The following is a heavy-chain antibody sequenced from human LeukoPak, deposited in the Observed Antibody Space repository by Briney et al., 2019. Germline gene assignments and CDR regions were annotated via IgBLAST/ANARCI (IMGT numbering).Heavy chain of an antibody. Sequence: GSLRLSCAASGFTFSSYAVSWVRQAPGKGLEWVSSISGSGGSTYYADSVKGRFTISRDNSKNTLYLQMNSLRGDDTAVYYCAKGTRHSSSWFLFDYWGQGTLVTVSS. CDR3: AKGTRHSSSWFLFDY. J-gene: IGHJ4*02. V-gene: IGHV3-23*01. CDR1: GFTFSSYA. CDR2: ISGSGGST. D-gene: IGHD6-13*01.